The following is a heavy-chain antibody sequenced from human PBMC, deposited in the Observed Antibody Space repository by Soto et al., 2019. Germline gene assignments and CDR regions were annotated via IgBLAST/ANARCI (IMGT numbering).Heavy chain of an antibody. CDR2: IYHSGST. V-gene: IGHV4-30-2*01. CDR3: ARAERRLGFDY. Sequence: QLQLQESGSGLVKPSQTLSLTCAVPGGSISSGGYSWSWIRQPPGKGLEWIGYIYHSGSTYYNPSRKSRVTISVDRSKNQFSLKLSSGTAADTAVYYWARAERRLGFDYWGQGTLVTVSS. D-gene: IGHD3-16*01. J-gene: IGHJ4*02. CDR1: GGSISSGGYS.